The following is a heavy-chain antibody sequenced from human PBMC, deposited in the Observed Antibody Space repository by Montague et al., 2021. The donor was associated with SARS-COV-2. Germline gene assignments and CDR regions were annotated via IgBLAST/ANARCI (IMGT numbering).Heavy chain of an antibody. CDR2: TYYRGNT. J-gene: IGHJ5*02. CDR3: ARPFRMGMAGMPLLT. D-gene: IGHD6-19*01. CDR1: GESISSSDHY. V-gene: IGHV4-39*01. Sequence: SETLSLTCSVSGESISSSDHYWAWIRQPPGKGLEWVGSTYYRGNTYYNPSLKSRLTISVDTSKNQFSLKLTSVTVADTALYYCARPFRMGMAGMPLLTWGQGTLVTVSS.